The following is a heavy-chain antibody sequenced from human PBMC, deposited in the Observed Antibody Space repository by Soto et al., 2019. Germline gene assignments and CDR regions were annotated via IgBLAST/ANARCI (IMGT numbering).Heavy chain of an antibody. V-gene: IGHV3-30*18. CDR3: AKTDRKVVPAASVDY. D-gene: IGHD2-2*01. CDR2: ISYDGSNK. J-gene: IGHJ4*02. CDR1: GFTFSSYG. Sequence: QVQLVESGGGVVQPGRSLRLSCAASGFTFSSYGMHWVRQAPGKGLQWVAVISYDGSNKYYADSVKGRFTISRDNSKNTLYMQMNSMRAEDTAVYYCAKTDRKVVPAASVDYWGQVTLVTVSS.